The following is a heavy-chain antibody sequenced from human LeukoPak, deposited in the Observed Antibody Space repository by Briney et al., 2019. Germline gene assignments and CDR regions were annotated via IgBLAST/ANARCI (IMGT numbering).Heavy chain of an antibody. CDR1: GFSVSSNY. J-gene: IGHJ4*02. CDR2: IYSGGST. CDR3: ARDQGGVGY. Sequence: GGSLRLSCEASGFSVSSNYMTWVRQAPGKGLEWVSVIYSGGSTYYADSVKGRFIISRDNSKNTVYLQMNSLRAEDTAVYYCARDQGGVGYWGQGTLVTVSS. V-gene: IGHV3-53*01. D-gene: IGHD3-16*01.